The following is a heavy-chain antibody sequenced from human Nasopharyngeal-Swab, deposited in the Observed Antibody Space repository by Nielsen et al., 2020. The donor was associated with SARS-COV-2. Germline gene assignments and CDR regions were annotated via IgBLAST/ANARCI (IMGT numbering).Heavy chain of an antibody. Sequence: SETLSLTCTVSGGSISSGDYYWSWIRQPPGKGLEWIGYIYYSGSTYYNPSLKSRVTISVDTSKNQFSLKLSSVTAADTAVYYCARGPLDYDFWSGYIYWGQGTLVTVSS. J-gene: IGHJ4*02. D-gene: IGHD3-3*01. CDR2: IYYSGST. CDR1: GGSISSGDYY. V-gene: IGHV4-30-4*01. CDR3: ARGPLDYDFWSGYIY.